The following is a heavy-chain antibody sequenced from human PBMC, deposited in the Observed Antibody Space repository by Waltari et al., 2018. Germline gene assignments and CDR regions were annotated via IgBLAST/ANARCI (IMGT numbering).Heavy chain of an antibody. V-gene: IGHV3-53*01. D-gene: IGHD6-19*01. J-gene: IGHJ4*02. CDR1: GFTVRTNF. Sequence: EVQLVESGGNLIQPGGSLRLSCAASGFTVRTNFISWVRQAPGKGLEWVAIIYSGGNTYYAGSVKGRFTISRDNYKNMVYLEMNSLRAEDTAVYYCAKQSPSYTRGWYPLESWGPGTLVTVPP. CDR2: IYSGGNT. CDR3: AKQSPSYTRGWYPLES.